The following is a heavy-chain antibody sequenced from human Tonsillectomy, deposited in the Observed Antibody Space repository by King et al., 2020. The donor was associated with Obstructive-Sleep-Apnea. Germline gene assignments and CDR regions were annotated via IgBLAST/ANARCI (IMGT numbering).Heavy chain of an antibody. CDR2: IRYDGSTK. CDR1: GFTFSSYG. Sequence: VQLVESGGGVVQPGGSLSLSCAASGFTFSSYGMHWVRQAPGKGLEWVAFIRYDGSTKYYADSVKGRFTLSRDNSKNTLYLQMNSLRAEDTAVYYCAKDEGSGWYHFDDWGQGTLVTVSS. J-gene: IGHJ4*02. D-gene: IGHD6-19*01. CDR3: AKDEGSGWYHFDD. V-gene: IGHV3-30*02.